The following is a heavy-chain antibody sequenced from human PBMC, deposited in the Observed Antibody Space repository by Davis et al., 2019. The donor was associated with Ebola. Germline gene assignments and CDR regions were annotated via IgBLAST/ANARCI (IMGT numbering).Heavy chain of an antibody. CDR3: AKGRIAAAPYY. D-gene: IGHD6-13*01. CDR1: GFSFSSYG. Sequence: GESLKISCAASGFSFSSYGIHWVRQAPGKGLEWVAVISYDGSNKYYADSVKGRFTISRDNSKNTLYLQMNSLRAEDTAVYYCAKGRIAAAPYYWGQGTLVTVSS. CDR2: ISYDGSNK. J-gene: IGHJ4*02. V-gene: IGHV3-30*18.